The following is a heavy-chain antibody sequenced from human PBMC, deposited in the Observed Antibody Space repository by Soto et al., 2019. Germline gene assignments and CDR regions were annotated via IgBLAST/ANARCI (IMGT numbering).Heavy chain of an antibody. J-gene: IGHJ4*02. CDR3: ARDGYSSSWYEDYFDY. V-gene: IGHV3-21*01. Sequence: EVQLVESGGGLVKPGGSLRLSCAASGFTFSSYSMNWVRQAPGKGLEWVSSISSSSSYIYYADSVKGRFTISRDNAKNSLYLQMNSLRAEDTAVYYCARDGYSSSWYEDYFDYWGQGTLVTVSS. CDR2: ISSSSSYI. CDR1: GFTFSSYS. D-gene: IGHD6-13*01.